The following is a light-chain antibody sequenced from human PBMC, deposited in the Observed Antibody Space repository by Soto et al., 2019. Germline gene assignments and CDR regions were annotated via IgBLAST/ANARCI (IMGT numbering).Light chain of an antibody. V-gene: IGKV1-12*01. CDR1: QGISRW. J-gene: IGKJ5*01. CDR2: GAS. CDR3: QQANSFPLT. Sequence: DIQMTQSPSSVSASVGDRVTITCRVSQGISRWLAWYQQRPGKAPELLIYGASSLQSGVPSRFSGSGSGTDFTLTISSLQPEDFATYYCQQANSFPLTFGQGTRLEIK.